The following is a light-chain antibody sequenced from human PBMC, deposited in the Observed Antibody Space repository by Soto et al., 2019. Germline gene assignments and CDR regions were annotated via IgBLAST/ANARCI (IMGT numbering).Light chain of an antibody. V-gene: IGLV1-51*02. CDR2: END. CDR1: TSNIGNYY. CDR3: ATWDSSLTIGV. J-gene: IGLJ3*02. Sequence: QSVLTQPPSVSAAPGQTVTISCSGSTSNIGNYYVSWHQKFPGAAPKLLIYENDKRPSGIPDRFSGSKSGTSATLAITGLQTGDEADYYCATWDSSLTIGVFGGGTKVTVL.